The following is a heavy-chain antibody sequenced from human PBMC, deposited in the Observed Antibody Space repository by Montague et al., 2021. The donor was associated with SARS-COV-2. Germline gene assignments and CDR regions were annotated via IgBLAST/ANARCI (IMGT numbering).Heavy chain of an antibody. CDR1: GGSITSSAYY. J-gene: IGHJ6*02. V-gene: IGHV4-39*01. CDR2: IYYSGNT. CDR3: ASLGSPAYCGGDCYLRYYGTDV. D-gene: IGHD2-21*02. Sequence: SETLSLTCTVSGGSITSSAYYWGWIRQSPGKGLEWIGTIYYSGNTYSNPSLKSRLTISMDPSKSQVSLKINSVTAADTAVYFCASLGSPAYCGGDCYLRYYGTDVWGQGTRVTVSS.